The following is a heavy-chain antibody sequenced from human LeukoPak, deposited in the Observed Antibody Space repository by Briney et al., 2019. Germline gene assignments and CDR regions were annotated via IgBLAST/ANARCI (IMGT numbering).Heavy chain of an antibody. CDR1: GGSISSYY. Sequence: SETLSLTCTVSGGSISSYYWSWIRQPAGKGLEWIGRIYTSGSTNYNPSLKSRVTMSVYTSKNQFSLKLSSVTAADTAVYYCARDGSYGYSVYYYGMDVWGQGTTVTVSS. J-gene: IGHJ6*02. V-gene: IGHV4-4*07. D-gene: IGHD5-18*01. CDR2: IYTSGST. CDR3: ARDGSYGYSVYYYGMDV.